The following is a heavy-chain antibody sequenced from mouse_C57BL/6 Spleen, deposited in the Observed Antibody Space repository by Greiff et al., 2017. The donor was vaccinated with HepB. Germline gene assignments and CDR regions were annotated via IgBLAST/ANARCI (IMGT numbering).Heavy chain of an antibody. D-gene: IGHD2-1*01. J-gene: IGHJ3*01. Sequence: QVQLQQPGAELVKPGASVKMSCKASGYTFTSYWITWVKQRPGQGLEWIGDIYPGSGSTNYNEKFKSKATLTVDTSSSTAYMQLSSLTSEDSAVYYCARRGDGNYWFAYWGQGTLVTVAA. CDR2: IYPGSGST. CDR3: ARRGDGNYWFAY. V-gene: IGHV1-55*01. CDR1: GYTFTSYW.